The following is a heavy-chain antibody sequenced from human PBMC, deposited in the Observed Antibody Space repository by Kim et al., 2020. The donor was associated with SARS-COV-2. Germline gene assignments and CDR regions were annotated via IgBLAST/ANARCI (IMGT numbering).Heavy chain of an antibody. J-gene: IGHJ4*02. CDR1: GFTFSSYA. CDR3: AKETGWAETYCGGDCYKGY. CDR2: ISGSGGST. Sequence: LSLTCAASGFTFSSYAMSWVRQAPGKGLEWVSAISGSGGSTYYADSVKGRFTISRDNSKNTLYLQMNSLRAEDTAVYYCAKETGWAETYCGGDCYKGYWGQGTLVTVSS. D-gene: IGHD2-21*02. V-gene: IGHV3-23*01.